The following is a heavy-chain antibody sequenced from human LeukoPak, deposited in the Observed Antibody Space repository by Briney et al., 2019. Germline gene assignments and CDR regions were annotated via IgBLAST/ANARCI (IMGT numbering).Heavy chain of an antibody. D-gene: IGHD6-19*01. J-gene: IGHJ6*02. CDR1: GYTFTSYA. Sequence: ASVKVSCKASGYTFTSYAMNWVRQAPGHGLEWMGWINTNTGNPTYAQGFTGRFVFSLDTSVSTAYLQICSLKAEDTAVHYCARDLAVAGPPNYYYYYGMDVWGQGTTVTVSS. CDR2: INTNTGNP. CDR3: ARDLAVAGPPNYYYYYGMDV. V-gene: IGHV7-4-1*01.